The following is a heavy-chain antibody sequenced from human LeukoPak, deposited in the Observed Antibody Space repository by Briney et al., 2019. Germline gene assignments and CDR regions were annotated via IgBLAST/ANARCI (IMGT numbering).Heavy chain of an antibody. CDR2: ISSSSYI. J-gene: IGHJ5*02. Sequence: GGSLRLSCAASGFTFSSYSMNWVRQAPGKGLEWVSSISSSSYIYYADSVKGRFTISRDNAKNSLYLQMNSLRAEDTAVYYCTRRVSTTRWFDPWGQGTLVTVSS. CDR3: TRRVSTTRWFDP. V-gene: IGHV3-21*01. CDR1: GFTFSSYS. D-gene: IGHD2-15*01.